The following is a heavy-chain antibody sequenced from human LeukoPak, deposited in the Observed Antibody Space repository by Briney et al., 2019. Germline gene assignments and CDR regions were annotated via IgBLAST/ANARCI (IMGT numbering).Heavy chain of an antibody. CDR3: ARGVGATAGMDV. CDR2: MNPNSGNT. CDR1: GYTFTSYD. J-gene: IGHJ6*02. Sequence: ASVKVSCKASGYTFTSYDINWVRQATGQGLVWMGWMNPNSGNTGYAQKFQGRVTMTRNTSISTAYMELSSLRSEDTAVYYCARGVGATAGMDVWGQGTTVTVSS. D-gene: IGHD1-26*01. V-gene: IGHV1-8*01.